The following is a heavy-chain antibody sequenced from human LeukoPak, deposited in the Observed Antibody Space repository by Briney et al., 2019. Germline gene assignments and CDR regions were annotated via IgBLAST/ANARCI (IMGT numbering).Heavy chain of an antibody. J-gene: IGHJ4*02. V-gene: IGHV3-30*02. CDR1: GFTYSHNG. Sequence: PGGSLRLSCVASGFTYSHNGMHWVRQAPGKGLEWVAFIQYDGNTIFYADSVKGRFTISRDNSKNTLYLQMNSLRTDDTAVYYCARTLIEYSVSSCYFDYWGQGTLVTVSS. CDR2: IQYDGNTI. D-gene: IGHD6-6*01. CDR3: ARTLIEYSVSSCYFDY.